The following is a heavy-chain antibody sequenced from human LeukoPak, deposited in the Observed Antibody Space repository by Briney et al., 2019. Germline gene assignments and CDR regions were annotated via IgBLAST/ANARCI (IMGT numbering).Heavy chain of an antibody. CDR2: IRYDGSDQ. J-gene: IGHJ1*01. Sequence: GGSLRLSCAASGFTFSNYGMHWVRQAPDKGLEWVAFIRYDGSDQYYTDSVKGRFTISRHNSKNTVYLQMNSLRAEDTAVYYCAKDSSSSGWRYVQHWGQGTLVTVSS. CDR1: GFTFSNYG. V-gene: IGHV3-30*02. D-gene: IGHD6-19*01. CDR3: AKDSSSSGWRYVQH.